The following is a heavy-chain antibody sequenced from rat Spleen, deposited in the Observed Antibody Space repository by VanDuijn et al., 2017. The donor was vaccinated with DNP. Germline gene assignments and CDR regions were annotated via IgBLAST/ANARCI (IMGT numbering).Heavy chain of an antibody. CDR3: AKPDY. CDR1: GFTFSAYY. CDR2: INYDGSST. V-gene: IGHV5-7*01. J-gene: IGHJ2*01. Sequence: EVQLVESGGGLVQPGRSLKLSCAASGFTFSAYYMAWVRQAPAKGLEWVATINYDGSSTDYRDSVKGRFTVSRDNAKSTLYLQMDSLRSEDTATYYCAKPDYWGQGVMVTVSS.